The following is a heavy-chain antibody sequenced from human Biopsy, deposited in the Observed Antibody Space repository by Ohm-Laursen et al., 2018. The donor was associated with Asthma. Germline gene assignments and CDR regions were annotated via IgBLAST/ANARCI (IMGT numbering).Heavy chain of an antibody. V-gene: IGHV4-34*09. Sequence: SQTLSLTCTVSGGSINNFYWTWIRQPPGKGLEWIGEINHRGSTNYNPSLKSRVSFSRDTSKNQFSLRLSSVTAADTAMYYCARGVDRVTGLLDHFDSWGQGTLVTVSS. CDR1: GGSINNFY. CDR2: INHRGST. CDR3: ARGVDRVTGLLDHFDS. J-gene: IGHJ4*02. D-gene: IGHD2-21*02.